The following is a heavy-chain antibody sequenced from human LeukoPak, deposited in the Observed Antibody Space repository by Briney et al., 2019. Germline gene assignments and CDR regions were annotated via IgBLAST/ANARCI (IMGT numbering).Heavy chain of an antibody. Sequence: GGSLRLSCAASGFTFSSYAMSWVRQAPGKGLEWVSLIYSGGDTDYADSVKGRFTISRDNSKNILYLQMNSLRVDDTAVYCCARDPPAVSTNTYGWGQGTLVTVSS. CDR2: IYSGGDT. CDR1: GFTFSSYA. D-gene: IGHD6-13*01. J-gene: IGHJ1*01. CDR3: ARDPPAVSTNTYG. V-gene: IGHV3-66*01.